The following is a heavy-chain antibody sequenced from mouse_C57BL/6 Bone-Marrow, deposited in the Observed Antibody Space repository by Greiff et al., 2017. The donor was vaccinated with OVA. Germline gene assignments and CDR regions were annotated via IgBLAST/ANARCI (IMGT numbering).Heavy chain of an antibody. Sequence: QVQLQQSGPELVKPGASVKISCKASGYAFSSSWMNWVKQRPGKGLEWIGRIYPGDGDTNYNGKFKGKATLTADKSSSIAYMQLSSLTSEDSAVYFCHLEGYAMDYWGQGTSVTVSS. V-gene: IGHV1-82*01. J-gene: IGHJ4*01. CDR1: GYAFSSSW. CDR3: HLEGYAMDY. CDR2: IYPGDGDT.